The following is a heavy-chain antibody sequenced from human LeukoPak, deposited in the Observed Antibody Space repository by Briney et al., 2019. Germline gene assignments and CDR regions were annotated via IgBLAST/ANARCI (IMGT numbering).Heavy chain of an antibody. CDR2: ISAYNGHA. J-gene: IGHJ6*03. Sequence: ASVKVSCKASGYTFTSYGISWVRQAPGQGLEWMGWISAYNGHANYAQKLQGRVTMPTDTSTSTAYMELRSLRSDDTAVYYCARDLGIVGATPPLYYMDVWGKGTTVTVSS. CDR3: ARDLGIVGATPPLYYMDV. D-gene: IGHD1-26*01. V-gene: IGHV1-18*01. CDR1: GYTFTSYG.